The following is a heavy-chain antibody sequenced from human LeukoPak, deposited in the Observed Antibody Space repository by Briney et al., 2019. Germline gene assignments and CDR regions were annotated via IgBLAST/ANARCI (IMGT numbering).Heavy chain of an antibody. Sequence: GGSLRLSCAASGFTFSSYAMSWVRQAPGKGLEWVSDVSRDGGRTYYADSVKGRFTIFRDHSKNTLYPQMNSLRAGDTAVYYFSKFPSVFHDIRPPLPFDYWGQGTLVTVSS. CDR1: GFTFSSYA. CDR2: VSRDGGRT. D-gene: IGHD3-22*01. V-gene: IGHV3-23*01. J-gene: IGHJ4*02. CDR3: SKFPSVFHDIRPPLPFDY.